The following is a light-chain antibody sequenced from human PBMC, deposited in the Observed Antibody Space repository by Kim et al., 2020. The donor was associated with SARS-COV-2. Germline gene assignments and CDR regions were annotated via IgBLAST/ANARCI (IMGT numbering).Light chain of an antibody. J-gene: IGLJ2*01. CDR2: EVS. CDR3: SSYAGSNIVV. V-gene: IGLV2-8*01. CDR1: SSASGGYNY. Sequence: GQSIPISCTGSSSASGGYNYVSWYQQRPGKAPKLMIYEVSERPSGVPDRFSGSKSGNTASLTVSGLQAEDEAGYYCSSYAGSNIVVFGGGTQLTVL.